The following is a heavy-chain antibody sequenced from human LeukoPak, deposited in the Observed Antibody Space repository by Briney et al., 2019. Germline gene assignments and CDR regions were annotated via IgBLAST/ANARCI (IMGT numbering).Heavy chain of an antibody. D-gene: IGHD2-8*01. Sequence: GASVKVSCKVSGYTFLDYNMNWVRQAPGQGLEWMGWINPNSGGTNYAQKFQGMVTMTRDTSISTAYMELSSLRSDDTAVYYCATSRMYYLSFDYWGQGTLVTVSS. CDR2: INPNSGGT. CDR3: ATSRMYYLSFDY. CDR1: GYTFLDYN. V-gene: IGHV1-2*02. J-gene: IGHJ4*02.